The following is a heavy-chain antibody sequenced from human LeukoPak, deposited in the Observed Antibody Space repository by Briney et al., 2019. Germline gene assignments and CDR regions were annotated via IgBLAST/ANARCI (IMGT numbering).Heavy chain of an antibody. CDR1: GDSISGNNW. D-gene: IGHD2-2*01. V-gene: IGHV4-4*02. CDR3: AISTYCSSTSCYLEAFDI. J-gene: IGHJ3*02. Sequence: PSETLSLTCAVSGDSISGNNWWSWVRQPPGKGLEWIGEIYHSGSTTYNPSLKSRVTISVDESKNHFSLKLSSVTAADTAVYYCAISTYCSSTSCYLEAFDIWGQGTMVTVSS. CDR2: IYHSGST.